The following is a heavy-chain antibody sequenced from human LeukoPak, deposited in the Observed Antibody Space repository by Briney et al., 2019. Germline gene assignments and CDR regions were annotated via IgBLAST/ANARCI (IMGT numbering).Heavy chain of an antibody. CDR3: ARDEPYYYDSSGYYTYYFDY. CDR2: IYTSGST. V-gene: IGHV4-4*07. J-gene: IGHJ4*02. D-gene: IGHD3-22*01. CDR1: GGSISSYY. Sequence: PSETLSLTCTVSGGSISSYYWSWIRQPAGKGLEWIGRIYTSGSTNYNPSLKSRVTISVDKSKNQFSLKLSSVTAADTAVYYCARDEPYYYDSSGYYTYYFDYSGQGTLVTVSS.